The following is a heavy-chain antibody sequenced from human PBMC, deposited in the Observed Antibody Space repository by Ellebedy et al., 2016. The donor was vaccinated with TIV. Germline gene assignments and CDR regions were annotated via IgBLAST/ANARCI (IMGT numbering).Heavy chain of an antibody. CDR1: GYTFSIHA. Sequence: AASVKVSCKASGYTFSIHAMHWVRQAPGQRLEWMGWINPDKGNTKYSQKSQGRVTISRDTSARIGYMEMSRLRSEDTAVYYSARGPRGGSYFGAFDIWGQGTMVTVSS. CDR3: ARGPRGGSYFGAFDI. D-gene: IGHD1-26*01. V-gene: IGHV1-3*01. CDR2: INPDKGNT. J-gene: IGHJ3*02.